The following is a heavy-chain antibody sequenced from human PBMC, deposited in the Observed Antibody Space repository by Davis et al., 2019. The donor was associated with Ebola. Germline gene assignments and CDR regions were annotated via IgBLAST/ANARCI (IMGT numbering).Heavy chain of an antibody. J-gene: IGHJ4*02. CDR3: AKVPYVTMIVVALDY. CDR1: GGTFSSYA. Sequence: SVKVSCKASGGTFSSYAISWVRQAPGQGLEWMGRIIPILGIANYAQKFQGRVTITADKSTSTAYMELSSLRSEDTAVYYCAKVPYVTMIVVALDYWGQGTLVTVSS. V-gene: IGHV1-69*04. D-gene: IGHD3-22*01. CDR2: IIPILGIA.